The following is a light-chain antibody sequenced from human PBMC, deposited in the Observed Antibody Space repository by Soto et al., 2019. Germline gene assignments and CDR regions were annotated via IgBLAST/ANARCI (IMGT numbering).Light chain of an antibody. CDR3: QQRSNWPT. V-gene: IGKV3-11*01. CDR1: QSISSY. Sequence: EVVLTLSPDTLSLPPWERATLSCRASQSISSYLAWYQQKPGHAPRLLIYDASSRATGIPARFSGSGSGTDFTLTISSLEPEDFAVYYCQQRSNWPTFGQGTRLAIK. CDR2: DAS. J-gene: IGKJ5*01.